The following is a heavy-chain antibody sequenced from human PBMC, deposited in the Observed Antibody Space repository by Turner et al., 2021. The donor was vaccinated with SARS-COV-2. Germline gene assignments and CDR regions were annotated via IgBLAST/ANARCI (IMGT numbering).Heavy chain of an antibody. CDR3: AGRDSNGYVGAFDM. D-gene: IGHD4-4*01. CDR2: MNPNGGHT. Sequence: QVQLVQSGAEVKTPGASVTVSCKAPVYTFTTYDINWVRQAAGQGLGWMGWMNPNGGHTAYAQKFQGRVTITRKTSISTVYMELSSLRSDYTAVYYCAGRDSNGYVGAFDMWGQGTMVTVSS. CDR1: VYTFTTYD. V-gene: IGHV1-8*03. J-gene: IGHJ3*02.